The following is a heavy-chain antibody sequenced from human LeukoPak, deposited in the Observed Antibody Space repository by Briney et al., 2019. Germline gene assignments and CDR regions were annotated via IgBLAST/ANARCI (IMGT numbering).Heavy chain of an antibody. Sequence: GGTLRLSCEASGFTFSNYGMNWVRQAPGKGLEWASGIGGSGGFTTYFADSVKGRFTISRDNSKNTLYLQMNSLRADDTALYYCARDRRYASFDNWGQGTLVTVSS. D-gene: IGHD1-1*01. CDR3: ARDRRYASFDN. J-gene: IGHJ4*02. CDR1: GFTFSNYG. CDR2: IGGSGGFTT. V-gene: IGHV3-23*01.